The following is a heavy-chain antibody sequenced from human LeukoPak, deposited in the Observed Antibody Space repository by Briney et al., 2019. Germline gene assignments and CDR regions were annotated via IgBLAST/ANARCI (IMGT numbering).Heavy chain of an antibody. J-gene: IGHJ5*02. CDR1: GGSFSGYY. CDR2: INHSGST. CDR3: ARAGYPGLSWFDP. Sequence: PSETLSLTCAVYGGSFSGYYWSWIRQPPGKGLEWIGEINHSGSTNYNPSLKSRVTISVDTSKNQFSLKLSSVTAADTAVYYCARAGYPGLSWFDPWGQGTLVTVSS. V-gene: IGHV4-34*01. D-gene: IGHD5-12*01.